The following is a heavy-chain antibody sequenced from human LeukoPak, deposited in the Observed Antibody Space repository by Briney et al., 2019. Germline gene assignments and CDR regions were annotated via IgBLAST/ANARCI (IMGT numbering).Heavy chain of an antibody. V-gene: IGHV3-23*01. J-gene: IGHJ4*02. Sequence: GGSLRVSCTVSGFTFSSFAMSWVRQAPGKGLEWVSTITGGPGAKYYADSVKGRFTISRDNSKDTLYLQMHSLRAEDTAVYFCAKDTPLTTYTSGWSSNSFDYWGQGTLVAVSS. D-gene: IGHD6-19*01. CDR1: GFTFSSFA. CDR3: AKDTPLTTYTSGWSSNSFDY. CDR2: ITGGPGAK.